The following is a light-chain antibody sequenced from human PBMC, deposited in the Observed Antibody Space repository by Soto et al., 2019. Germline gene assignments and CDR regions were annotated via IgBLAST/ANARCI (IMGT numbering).Light chain of an antibody. V-gene: IGLV1-47*01. J-gene: IGLJ1*01. CDR1: SSSIGSND. CDR2: RNH. Sequence: QSVLTQPPSASGTPGQRVTISCSGSSSSIGSNDVYLYQQFPGTAPKLLIYRNHQRPSGVPDRFSGSRSGTSASLAISGLRSEDEADYYGAAWDDSLSGYVFWTGTKVTVL. CDR3: AAWDDSLSGYV.